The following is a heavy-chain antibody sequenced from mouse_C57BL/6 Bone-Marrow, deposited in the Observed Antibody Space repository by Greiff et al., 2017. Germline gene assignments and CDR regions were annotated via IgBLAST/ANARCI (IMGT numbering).Heavy chain of an antibody. CDR2: IRNKANNHAT. J-gene: IGHJ1*03. CDR1: GFTFSDAW. D-gene: IGHD2-4*01. CDR3: TPIYYDYEDWYFDV. Sequence: EVQLQQSGGGLVQPGGSMKLSCAASGFTFSDAWMDWVRQSPEKGLEWVAEIRNKANNHATYYAESVKGRFTISRDDSKSSVYLQMNSLRAEDTGIYYCTPIYYDYEDWYFDVWGTGTTVTVSS. V-gene: IGHV6-6*01.